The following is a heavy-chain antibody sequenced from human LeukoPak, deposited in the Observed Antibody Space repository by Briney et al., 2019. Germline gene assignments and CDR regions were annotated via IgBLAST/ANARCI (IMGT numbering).Heavy chain of an antibody. J-gene: IGHJ4*02. V-gene: IGHV3-23*01. Sequence: PGGSLRLSFAASGFTFSIYAMTWVRRAPGKGLEWVSVISGGGGSTYYGDSVKGRFTISRDNSKNTLFLQMNTLRVGDTAIYYCVKGDTVTTRPNFDYWGQGTLVTVSS. CDR1: GFTFSIYA. CDR2: ISGGGGST. CDR3: VKGDTVTTRPNFDY. D-gene: IGHD4-17*01.